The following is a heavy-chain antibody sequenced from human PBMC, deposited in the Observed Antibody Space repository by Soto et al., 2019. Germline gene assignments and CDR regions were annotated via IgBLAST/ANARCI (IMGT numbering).Heavy chain of an antibody. CDR2: IYWDGES. CDR1: GNSISRHSYY. D-gene: IGHD6-13*01. CDR3: AHKDSAGSSTHFDS. V-gene: IGHV2-5*02. J-gene: IGHJ4*02. Sequence: QTLSLTLTASGNSISRHSYYWGWTRHPRGKALEWRAIIYWDGESRYNPILRRRLTLTEDTAKNQVVLTSTNMDPKDTATYYCAHKDSAGSSTHFDSWAQ.